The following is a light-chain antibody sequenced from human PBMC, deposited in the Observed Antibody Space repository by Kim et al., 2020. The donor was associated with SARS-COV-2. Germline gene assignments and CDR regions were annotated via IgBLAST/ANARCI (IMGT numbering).Light chain of an antibody. CDR2: KAS. J-gene: IGKJ1*01. V-gene: IGKV1-5*03. CDR1: QSISSW. Sequence: ASGGDRVTVTCRASQSISSWLAWYQQKAGKAPKLLIYKASSLESGVPSRFSRSGSGTEFTLTISSLQPDDFATYYCQQYNSNSPTFGQGTKVDIK. CDR3: QQYNSNSPT.